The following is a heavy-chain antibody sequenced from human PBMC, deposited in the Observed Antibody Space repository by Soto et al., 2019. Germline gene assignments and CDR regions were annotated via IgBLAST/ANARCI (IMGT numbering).Heavy chain of an antibody. CDR1: CLTFSSYS. Sequence: PXGSLRLYFAAPCLTFSSYSMSWVRQAPGKGLEWVSAISGSVGSTYYADSVKGRFTISRDNSKNTLYLQMNSLRAEDTAVYYCAKQDQGWAAAFLQQWGQGTLVTVSS. V-gene: IGHV3-23*01. D-gene: IGHD6-19*01. CDR2: ISGSVGST. J-gene: IGHJ1*01. CDR3: AKQDQGWAAAFLQQ.